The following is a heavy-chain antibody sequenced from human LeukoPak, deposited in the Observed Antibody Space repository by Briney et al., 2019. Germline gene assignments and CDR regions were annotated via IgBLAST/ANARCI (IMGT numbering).Heavy chain of an antibody. CDR2: IYYSGST. CDR1: GGSISSGGYY. CDR3: ARVTTKIAGPPYSSGYQDIDY. V-gene: IGHV4-30-4*08. J-gene: IGHJ4*02. D-gene: IGHD3-22*01. Sequence: PSETLSLTCTVSGGSISSGGYYWSWIRQHPGKGLEWIGYIYYSGSTYYNPSLKSRVTISVDTSKNQFSLKLSSVTAADTAVYYCARVTTKIAGPPYSSGYQDIDYWGQGTLVTVSS.